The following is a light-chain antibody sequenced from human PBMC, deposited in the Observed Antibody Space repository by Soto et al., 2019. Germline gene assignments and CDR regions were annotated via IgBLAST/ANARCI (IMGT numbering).Light chain of an antibody. J-gene: IGLJ2*01. CDR1: SSDVGGYNY. CDR2: EVS. CDR3: SSFASNRDVV. V-gene: IGLV2-14*01. Sequence: QSALTQTAYVSGSPGQSITISCTGTSSDVGGYNYVSWYQQHPGKAPILMIYEVSNRPSGVSNRFSGSKSGNTASLTISGLQAEDEAVYFCSSFASNRDVVFGGGTQLTVL.